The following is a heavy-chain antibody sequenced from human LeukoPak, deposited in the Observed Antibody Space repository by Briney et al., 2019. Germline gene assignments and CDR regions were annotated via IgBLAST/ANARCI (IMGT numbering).Heavy chain of an antibody. CDR2: ISYRGST. J-gene: IGHJ3*02. D-gene: IGHD3-22*01. CDR1: GDSISRHN. CDR3: ARGFRYFSSGYDSPDAFDM. V-gene: IGHV4-59*11. Sequence: PGTPALTRSVSGDSISRHNWSWIRRPPRKRPDWIPYISYRGSTNYHPPLKSRVPISVDISKNQFSLKLSSVTAADTAVYYCARGFRYFSSGYDSPDAFDMWGQGTMVTVSS.